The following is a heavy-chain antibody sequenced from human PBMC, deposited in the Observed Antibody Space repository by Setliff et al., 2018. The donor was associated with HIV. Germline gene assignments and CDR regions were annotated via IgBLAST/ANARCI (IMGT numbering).Heavy chain of an antibody. V-gene: IGHV4-39*02. CDR2: MYYTGST. CDR1: GGSTDSGSYY. Sequence: LSLTCTVSGGSTDSGSYYWAWIRQPPGKGLEWIGSMYYTGSTYYNPSLRGRVTISIDTSKNQFSLKLNSVTAADTAMYYCARDGGSSGWYFVLGYSDYWGPGTLVTVSS. CDR3: ARDGGSSGWYFVLGYSDY. J-gene: IGHJ4*02. D-gene: IGHD6-19*01.